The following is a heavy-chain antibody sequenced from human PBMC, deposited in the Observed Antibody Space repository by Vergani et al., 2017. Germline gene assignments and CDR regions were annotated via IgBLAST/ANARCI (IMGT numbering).Heavy chain of an antibody. CDR1: GFTFSSYA. V-gene: IGHV3-23*01. D-gene: IGHD2-2*01. Sequence: EVQLLESGGGLLQPGGSLRLSCAASGFTFSSYAMSWVRQAPGRGLEWVSAISGSVGSTYYADSVKGRFTISRGKSKNPLYLQRNSLRAEDTAVYYCAKRSRAPFYCSSTSCPQPFDYWGQGTLVTVSS. CDR2: ISGSVGST. CDR3: AKRSRAPFYCSSTSCPQPFDY. J-gene: IGHJ4*02.